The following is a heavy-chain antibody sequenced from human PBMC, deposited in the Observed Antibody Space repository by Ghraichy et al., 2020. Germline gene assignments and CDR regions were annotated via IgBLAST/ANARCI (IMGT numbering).Heavy chain of an antibody. J-gene: IGHJ4*02. D-gene: IGHD3-3*01. Sequence: SETLSLTCTVSGGFISSYYWSWIRQPPGKGLEWIGYIYYSGSTNYNPSLKSRVTISVDTSKNQFSLKLSSVTAADTAVYYCAGVRRYDFWSGYRNRGYYFDYWGQGTLVTVSS. CDR1: GGFISSYY. CDR2: IYYSGST. CDR3: AGVRRYDFWSGYRNRGYYFDY. V-gene: IGHV4-59*01.